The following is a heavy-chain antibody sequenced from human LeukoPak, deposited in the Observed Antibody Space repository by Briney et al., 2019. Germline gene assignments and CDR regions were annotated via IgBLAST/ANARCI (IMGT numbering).Heavy chain of an antibody. CDR3: ARRGDYWFDP. CDR1: GGSFSGYY. V-gene: IGHV4-34*01. J-gene: IGHJ5*02. CDR2: INHSGST. D-gene: IGHD3-10*01. Sequence: PSETLSLTCAVYGGSFSGYYWSWIRQPPGKGLEWIGEINHSGSTNDNPSLKSRVTISVDTSKNQFSLKLYSVTAADTAVYYCARRGDYWFDPWGQGTLVTVSS.